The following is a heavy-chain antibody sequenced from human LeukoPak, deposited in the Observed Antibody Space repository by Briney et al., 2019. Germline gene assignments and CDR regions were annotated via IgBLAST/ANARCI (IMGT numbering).Heavy chain of an antibody. Sequence: SVKVSCKASGGTFSSYAISWVRQAPGQGLEWMGRIIPTLGIANYAQKFQGRVTITADKSTSTAYMELSSLRSEDTAVYYCARDTPRLYYYCSGSTPTTDDAFDIWGQGTMVTVSS. J-gene: IGHJ3*02. CDR2: IIPTLGIA. CDR1: GGTFSSYA. D-gene: IGHD3-10*01. CDR3: ARDTPRLYYYCSGSTPTTDDAFDI. V-gene: IGHV1-69*04.